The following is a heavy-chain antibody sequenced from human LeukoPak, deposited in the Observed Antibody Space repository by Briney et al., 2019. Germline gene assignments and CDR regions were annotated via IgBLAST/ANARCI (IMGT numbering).Heavy chain of an antibody. D-gene: IGHD6-19*01. CDR2: IKQDGSEK. CDR1: GFTFSSYW. J-gene: IGHJ5*02. CDR3: ARVAVAGKINWFDP. Sequence: PGGSLRLSCAASGFTFSSYWMSWVRQAPGKGLEWVANIKQDGSEKYYVDSVKGRFTISRDNAKNSLYLQMNSLRAEDTAVYYCARVAVAGKINWFDPWGQGTLVTVSS. V-gene: IGHV3-7*04.